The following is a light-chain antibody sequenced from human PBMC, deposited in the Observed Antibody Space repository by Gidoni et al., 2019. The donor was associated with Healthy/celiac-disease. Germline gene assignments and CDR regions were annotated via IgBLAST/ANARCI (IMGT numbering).Light chain of an antibody. V-gene: IGLV1-44*01. CDR2: SSN. Sequence: QSVLTQPHSAYGTPGQGVTNSGSGCSANIGRTTVNWYPQLPGTAPKPRIYSSNQRPSGVPDRFAGSKSGTSASLAISGRQSEDEADYDCAAWEDGLNVPYVVFGGGTKLTVL. CDR1: SANIGRTT. CDR3: AAWEDGLNVPYVV. J-gene: IGLJ2*01.